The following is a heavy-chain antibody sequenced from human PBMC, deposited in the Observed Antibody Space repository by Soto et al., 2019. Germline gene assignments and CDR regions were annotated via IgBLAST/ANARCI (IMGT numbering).Heavy chain of an antibody. CDR3: ARDRWGSSSSGMDV. Sequence: QVQLVESRGGVVQPGRSLRLSCAASGFTFSSYAMHWVRQAPGKGLEWVAVISYDGSNKYYADSVKGRFTISRDNSKNTLYLQMNSLRAEDTAVYYCARDRWGSSSSGMDVWGQGTTVTVSS. V-gene: IGHV3-30-3*01. CDR1: GFTFSSYA. CDR2: ISYDGSNK. J-gene: IGHJ6*02. D-gene: IGHD6-6*01.